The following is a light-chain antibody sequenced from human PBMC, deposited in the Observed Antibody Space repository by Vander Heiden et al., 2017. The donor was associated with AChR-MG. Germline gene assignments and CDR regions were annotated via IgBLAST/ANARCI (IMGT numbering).Light chain of an antibody. V-gene: IGLV2-8*01. J-gene: IGLJ2*01. CDR2: EVS. Sequence: QSALTQPPSASGSAGQSVTISCTGTSSDVGGYNYVSWYQQPPGKAPKLMIYEVSKRPLGVPDRFSGSKSGNTASLTVSGLQAEDEADYYCSSYAGSNILVFGGGTKLTVL. CDR3: SSYAGSNILV. CDR1: SSDVGGYNY.